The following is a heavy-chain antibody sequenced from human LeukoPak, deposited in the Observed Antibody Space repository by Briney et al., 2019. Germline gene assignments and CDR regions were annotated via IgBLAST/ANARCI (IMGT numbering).Heavy chain of an antibody. V-gene: IGHV1-18*01. CDR2: ISAYNGNT. CDR1: GYTFTSYG. CDR3: ARSLPPGSDAFDI. D-gene: IGHD2-15*01. J-gene: IGHJ3*02. Sequence: GASVKVSCKASGYTFTSYGISWVRQAPGQGLEWMGWISAYNGNTNYAQKFQGRVTMTRDTSINTAYMELSRLRSDDTAVYYCARSLPPGSDAFDIWGQGTMVTVSS.